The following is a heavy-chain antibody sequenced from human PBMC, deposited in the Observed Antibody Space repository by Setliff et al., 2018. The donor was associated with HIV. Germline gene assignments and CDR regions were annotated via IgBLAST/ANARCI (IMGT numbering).Heavy chain of an antibody. D-gene: IGHD6-6*01. J-gene: IGHJ6*02. CDR2: IKQDGSEK. CDR1: GFTFSSYW. V-gene: IGHV3-7*01. CDR3: AKDNSSSSIYHYYGMDV. Sequence: GGSLRLSCAASGFTFSSYWMSWVRRAPGKGLEWVANIKQDGSEKYYVDSVKGRFTISRDDDRNTLYLQINSLRAEDTAVYYCAKDNSSSSIYHYYGMDVWGQGTTVTVSS.